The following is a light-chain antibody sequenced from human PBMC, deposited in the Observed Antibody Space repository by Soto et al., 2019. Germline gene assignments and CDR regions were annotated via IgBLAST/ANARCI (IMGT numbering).Light chain of an antibody. Sequence: EIVLTQSPATLSLSPGERATLSCRASQSVSIYLAWYQHRPGQAPRLLIYDASNRATGIPARFSGSGSGTDFTLPTSNLETEDFAVYYSQHRYSWPLTFGGGTRVEIK. CDR2: DAS. J-gene: IGKJ4*01. CDR1: QSVSIY. V-gene: IGKV3-11*01. CDR3: QHRYSWPLT.